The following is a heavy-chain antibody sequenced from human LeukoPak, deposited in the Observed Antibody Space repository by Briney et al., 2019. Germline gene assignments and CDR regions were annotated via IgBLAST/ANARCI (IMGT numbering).Heavy chain of an antibody. CDR1: GFIFSSYD. J-gene: IGHJ5*02. D-gene: IGHD6-13*01. CDR2: ISSSSSTI. V-gene: IGHV3-48*02. CDR3: ARRRRIAAAGTMWFDP. Sequence: PGRSLRLSCAASGFIFSSYDMHWVRQAPGKGLEWVSYISSSSSTIYYADSVKGRFTISRDNAKNSLYLQMNSLRDEDTAVYYCARRRRIAAAGTMWFDPWGQGTLVTVSS.